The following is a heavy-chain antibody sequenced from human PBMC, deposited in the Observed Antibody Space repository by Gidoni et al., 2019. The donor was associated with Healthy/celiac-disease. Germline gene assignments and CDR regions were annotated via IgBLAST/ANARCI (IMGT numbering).Heavy chain of an antibody. J-gene: IGHJ4*02. CDR3: ARDLENYIGYFDY. V-gene: IGHV4-30-4*01. CDR1: GGPISSGDYY. D-gene: IGHD1-7*01. Sequence: QVQLQESGPGLVKPSQTLSLTCTVSGGPISSGDYYWSWIRQPPGKGLEWIGYIYYSGSTYYNPSLKSRVTISVDTSKNQFSLKLSSVTAADTAVYYCARDLENYIGYFDYWGQGTLVTVSS. CDR2: IYYSGST.